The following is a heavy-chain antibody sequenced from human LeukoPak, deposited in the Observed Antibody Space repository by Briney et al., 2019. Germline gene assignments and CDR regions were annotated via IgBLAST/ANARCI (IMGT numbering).Heavy chain of an antibody. D-gene: IGHD6-13*01. CDR1: GFTFSSYA. J-gene: IGHJ6*02. CDR2: ISGSGGST. CDR3: AKTVLAAADYYYYGIDV. Sequence: GGSLRLSCAASGFTFSSYAMSWVRQAPGKGLEWVSAISGSGGSTYYADSVKGRFTISRDNSKNTLYLQMNSLRAEDTAVYYCAKTVLAAADYYYYGIDVWGQGTTVTVSS. V-gene: IGHV3-23*01.